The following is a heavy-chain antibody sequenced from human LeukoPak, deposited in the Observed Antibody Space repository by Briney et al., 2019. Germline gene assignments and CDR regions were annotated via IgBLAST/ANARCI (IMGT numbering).Heavy chain of an antibody. V-gene: IGHV1-2*02. CDR1: GYTFTGYY. CDR2: INPNSGGT. CDR3: ASELGIAVAGTLDY. Sequence: ASVKVSCKASGYTFTGYYMHWVRQAPGQGLEWMGWINPNSGGTNYAQKCQGRVTMTRDTSISTAYMELSRLRSDDTAVYYCASELGIAVAGTLDYWGQGTLVTVSS. J-gene: IGHJ4*02. D-gene: IGHD6-19*01.